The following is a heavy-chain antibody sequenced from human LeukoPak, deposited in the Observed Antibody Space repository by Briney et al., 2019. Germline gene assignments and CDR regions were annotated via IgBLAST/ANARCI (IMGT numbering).Heavy chain of an antibody. CDR1: GFTFSSYA. CDR3: AKDRLGYSYVSSYFDY. Sequence: PGASLRLSCAASGFTFSSYAMSWVRQAPGKGLEWVSAISGSGGSTYYADSVEGRFTISRDNSKNTLYLQMNSLRAEDTAVYYCAKDRLGYSYVSSYFDYWGQGTLVTVSS. D-gene: IGHD5-18*01. CDR2: ISGSGGST. J-gene: IGHJ4*02. V-gene: IGHV3-23*01.